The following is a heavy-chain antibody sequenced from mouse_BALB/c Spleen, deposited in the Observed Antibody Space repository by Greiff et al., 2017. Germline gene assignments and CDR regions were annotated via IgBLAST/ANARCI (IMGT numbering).Heavy chain of an antibody. D-gene: IGHD2-10*01. Sequence: EVKVVESGAELVKPGASVKLSCTASGFNIKDTYMHWVKQRPEQGLEWIGRIDPANGNTKYDPKFQGKATITADTSSNTAYLQLSSLTSEDTAVYYCARRASYYGSHYYAMDYWGQGTSVTVSS. CDR1: GFNIKDTY. CDR2: IDPANGNT. V-gene: IGHV14-3*02. CDR3: ARRASYYGSHYYAMDY. J-gene: IGHJ4*01.